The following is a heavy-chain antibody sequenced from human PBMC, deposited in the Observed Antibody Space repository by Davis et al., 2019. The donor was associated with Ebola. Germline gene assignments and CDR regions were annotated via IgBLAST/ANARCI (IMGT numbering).Heavy chain of an antibody. CDR1: GFTFSSYW. CDR2: IKQDGSEK. V-gene: IGHV3-7*01. D-gene: IGHD4-17*01. J-gene: IGHJ6*02. CDR3: ARVANDYGDYGILENYGMDV. Sequence: GESLKISCAASGFTFSSYWMSWVRQAPGKGLEWVANIKQDGSEKYYVDSVKGRFTISRDNAKNSLYLQMNSLRAEDTAVYYCARVANDYGDYGILENYGMDVWGQGTTVTVSS.